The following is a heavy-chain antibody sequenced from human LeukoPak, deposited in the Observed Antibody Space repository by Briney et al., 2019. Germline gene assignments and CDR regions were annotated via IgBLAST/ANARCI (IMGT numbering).Heavy chain of an antibody. CDR1: GGSISSSNW. D-gene: IGHD2-2*02. Sequence: SETLSLTCAVSGGSISSSNWWSWVRQPPGKGLEWIGEIYHSGSTYYNPSLKSRVTISVDRSKNQFSLKLSSVTAADTAVYYCARVSGDCSSTSCYMDYFDYWGQGTLVTVSS. J-gene: IGHJ4*02. CDR3: ARVSGDCSSTSCYMDYFDY. CDR2: IYHSGST. V-gene: IGHV4-4*02.